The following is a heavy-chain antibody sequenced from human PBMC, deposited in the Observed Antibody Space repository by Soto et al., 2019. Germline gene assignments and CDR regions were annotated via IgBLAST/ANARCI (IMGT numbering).Heavy chain of an antibody. CDR2: MYYSAMT. Sequence: QVQLQESGPGLVKPSETLSLTCSVPGGSIRSHNWSWIRQPPGKGLEWIGCMYYSAMTEYNPSLRRRVTIAAATSNKEVPRRLSSAAAAAAAVYCCARLLVASWKGYPYYYMDVWGKGTAVTVSS. D-gene: IGHD5-18*01. V-gene: IGHV4-59*08. CDR3: ARLLVASWKGYPYYYMDV. J-gene: IGHJ6*03. CDR1: GGSIRSHN.